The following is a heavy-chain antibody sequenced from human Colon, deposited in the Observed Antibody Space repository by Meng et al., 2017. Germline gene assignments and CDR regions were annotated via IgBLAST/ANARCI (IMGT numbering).Heavy chain of an antibody. J-gene: IGHJ4*02. D-gene: IGHD6-25*01. Sequence: QVLLVQSGSELKKPGASLRISCKASGYTFTTYGMNWVRQAPGQGLEWMGWINTNTGKPTYAQGLTGRFVFSLDTSVSTAYLQISSLKAEDTAVYYCARDSEAADYWGQGTLVTVSS. V-gene: IGHV7-4-1*02. CDR1: GYTFTTYG. CDR2: INTNTGKP. CDR3: ARDSEAADY.